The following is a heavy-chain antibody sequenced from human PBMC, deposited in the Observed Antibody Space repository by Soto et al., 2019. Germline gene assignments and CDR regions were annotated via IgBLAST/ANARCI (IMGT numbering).Heavy chain of an antibody. CDR1: GFTFSNYW. CDR2: INSDGSVS. CDR3: ARGDCVGGTCYSLAGPFYYDMDV. Sequence: EVQLVESGGGLVQPGGSLRLSCAASGFTFSNYWMYWVRQAPGKGLEWVSRINSDGSVSSYADSVKGRLTISRDNVKNTLYLQMDSLRAEDTALYYCARGDCVGGTCYSLAGPFYYDMDVWGKGTTVTVFS. J-gene: IGHJ6*03. D-gene: IGHD2-15*01. V-gene: IGHV3-74*02.